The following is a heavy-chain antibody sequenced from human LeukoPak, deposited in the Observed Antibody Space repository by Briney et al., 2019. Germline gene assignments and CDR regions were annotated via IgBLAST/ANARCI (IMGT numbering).Heavy chain of an antibody. V-gene: IGHV3-20*04. Sequence: GGSLRLSCAAPGFSFDDYDMAWLRQAPGKGLEWVSDIDWKGRPTSYADSVKGRFTISRDNAQKSLYLQMDSLRAEDTALYYCAREVYRIGVGGFDPWGQGTLVIVSS. CDR2: IDWKGRPT. D-gene: IGHD6-19*01. CDR1: GFSFDDYD. J-gene: IGHJ5*02. CDR3: AREVYRIGVGGFDP.